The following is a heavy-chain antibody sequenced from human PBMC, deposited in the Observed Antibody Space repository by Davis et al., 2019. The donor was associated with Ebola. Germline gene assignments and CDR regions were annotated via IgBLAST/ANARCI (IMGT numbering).Heavy chain of an antibody. J-gene: IGHJ4*02. CDR2: INQDGSEK. CDR3: ARDPRWHSTSGSRLDY. Sequence: PWGSLRLSCAASGFTFSRYWMSWVRQAPGKGLEWVAYINQDGSEKHYVDSVKGRFTISRDNAKNSVYLQMNSLRADDTAVYYCARDPRWHSTSGSRLDYWGQGTLVTVSS. D-gene: IGHD2-2*01. CDR1: GFTFSRYW. V-gene: IGHV3-7*03.